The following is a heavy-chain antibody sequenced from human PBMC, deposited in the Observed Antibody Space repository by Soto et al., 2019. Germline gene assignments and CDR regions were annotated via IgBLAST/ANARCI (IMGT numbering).Heavy chain of an antibody. D-gene: IGHD6-13*01. CDR3: ARERGIAAAGKYYYYYGMDV. Sequence: QVQLVESGGGLVKPGGSLRLSCAASGFTFSDYYMSWIRQAPGKGLEWVSYISSSSSYTNYADSVKGRFTISRDNAKNSLHLQMNSLRAEDTAVYYCARERGIAAAGKYYYYYGMDVWGQGTTVTVSS. J-gene: IGHJ6*02. CDR1: GFTFSDYY. V-gene: IGHV3-11*06. CDR2: ISSSSSYT.